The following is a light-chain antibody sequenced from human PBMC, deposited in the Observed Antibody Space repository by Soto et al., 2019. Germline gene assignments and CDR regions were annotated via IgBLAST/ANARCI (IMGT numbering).Light chain of an antibody. J-gene: IGKJ5*01. Sequence: EIVLTQSPATLSLSPGERATLSCRASQSVSSYLAWYQQKPGQAPRLLIYDASNRATGIPARFSGSGSGTDFTRTISSLAPEDFAVDYCQQRSNWPITFGQGTRLEIK. CDR1: QSVSSY. V-gene: IGKV3-11*01. CDR2: DAS. CDR3: QQRSNWPIT.